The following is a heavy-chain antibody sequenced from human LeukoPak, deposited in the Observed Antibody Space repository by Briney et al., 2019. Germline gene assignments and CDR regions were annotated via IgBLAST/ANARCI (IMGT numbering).Heavy chain of an antibody. J-gene: IGHJ4*02. CDR3: ARSNSGTYYYDSSGYSPYYFDY. D-gene: IGHD3-22*01. Sequence: PSETLSLTCAVSGGSFSGYYWSWIRQPPGKGLEWIGEINHSGSTNYNPSLKSRVTISVDTSKNQFSLKLSSVTDADTAVYYCARSNSGTYYYDSSGYSPYYFDYWGQGTLVTVSS. V-gene: IGHV4-34*01. CDR1: GGSFSGYY. CDR2: INHSGST.